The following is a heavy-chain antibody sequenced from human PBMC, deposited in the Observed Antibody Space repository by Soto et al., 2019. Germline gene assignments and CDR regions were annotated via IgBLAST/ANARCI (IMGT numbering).Heavy chain of an antibody. CDR1: GYTFTSYA. D-gene: IGHD6-19*01. J-gene: IGHJ4*02. CDR3: ATAVRYSSGWLEY. V-gene: IGHV1-3*01. CDR2: INAGNGNT. Sequence: ASVKVSCKASGYTFTSYAMHWVRQAPGQRLEWMGWINAGNGNTKYSQKFQGRVTITRDTSVSTAYMELSSLKTEDTAVYYCATAVRYSSGWLEYWGQGTLVTVSS.